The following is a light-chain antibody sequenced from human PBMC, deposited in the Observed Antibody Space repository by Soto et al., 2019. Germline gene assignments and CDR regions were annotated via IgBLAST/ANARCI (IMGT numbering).Light chain of an antibody. CDR2: HAS. Sequence: DIQMTQSPSTLPRSVVDRVTITYWASQNISNWLDWYQQKPGKAPKLLIYHASTLESGVPSRFSGSGSGTHFTITISSLQTEDFATYYCQHLNSLPITFGRGTRLEIK. J-gene: IGKJ5*01. V-gene: IGKV1-5*01. CDR3: QHLNSLPIT. CDR1: QNISNW.